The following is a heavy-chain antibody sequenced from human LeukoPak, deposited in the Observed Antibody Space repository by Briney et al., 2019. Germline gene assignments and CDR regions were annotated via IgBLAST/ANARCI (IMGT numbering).Heavy chain of an antibody. CDR3: ARETYSGYDFY. Sequence: GRSLRLSCAASGFTFSSYAMHWVRQAPGKGREWVAVISYDGSNKYYADSVKGRFTISRDNSKNTLYLQMNSLRAEDTAVYYCARETYSGYDFYWGQGTLVTVSS. CDR2: ISYDGSNK. D-gene: IGHD5-12*01. CDR1: GFTFSSYA. J-gene: IGHJ4*02. V-gene: IGHV3-30-3*01.